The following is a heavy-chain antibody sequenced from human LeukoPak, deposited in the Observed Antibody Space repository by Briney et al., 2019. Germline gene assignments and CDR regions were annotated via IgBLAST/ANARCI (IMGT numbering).Heavy chain of an antibody. Sequence: SETLSLTCAVYGGSFSGYYWSWIRQPPGKGLEWIGEINHSGSTNYNPSLKSRVTISVDTSKNQFSLKLSSVTAADTAVYYCARENYGSGSYDPLYYFDHWGQGTLVTVSS. CDR1: GGSFSGYY. CDR3: ARENYGSGSYDPLYYFDH. CDR2: INHSGST. D-gene: IGHD3-10*01. J-gene: IGHJ4*02. V-gene: IGHV4-34*01.